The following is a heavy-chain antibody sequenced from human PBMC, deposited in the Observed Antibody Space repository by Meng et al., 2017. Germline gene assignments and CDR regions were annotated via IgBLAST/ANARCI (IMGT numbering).Heavy chain of an antibody. Sequence: VQLQPWGAGLLTPSETLPLTCAVYGGSFSGYYGSWIRQPPGKGLEWIGEINHSGSTNYNPSLKSRVTISVDTSKNQFSLKLSSVTAADTAVYYCAYATTVSNWGQGTLVTVSS. CDR1: GGSFSGYY. V-gene: IGHV4-34*01. CDR2: INHSGST. D-gene: IGHD4-11*01. J-gene: IGHJ4*02. CDR3: AYATTVSN.